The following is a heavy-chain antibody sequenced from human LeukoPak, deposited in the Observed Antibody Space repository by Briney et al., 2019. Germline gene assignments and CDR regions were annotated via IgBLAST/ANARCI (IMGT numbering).Heavy chain of an antibody. Sequence: GGSLRLSCAASGFTFDDYTVHWVRHAPGKGLEWVSLISWDGGSTYYADSVKGRFTISRDNSKNSLYLQMNSLRTEDTALYYCAKDPGIAAAGLAFDIWGQGTMVTVSS. CDR2: ISWDGGST. CDR3: AKDPGIAAAGLAFDI. CDR1: GFTFDDYT. J-gene: IGHJ3*02. D-gene: IGHD6-13*01. V-gene: IGHV3-43*01.